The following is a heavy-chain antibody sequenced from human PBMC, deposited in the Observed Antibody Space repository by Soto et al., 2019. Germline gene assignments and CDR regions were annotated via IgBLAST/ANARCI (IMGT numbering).Heavy chain of an antibody. CDR2: IKSDGSGT. CDR3: VRGDGVHYEGNGYLGRH. V-gene: IGHV3-74*01. Sequence: EVQLVESGGGLVQLGRSLRLSCAASGFTFSSYWMHWVRQVPGKGLVWVSRIKSDGSGTYYAGSVEGRFTISRDNAQNTLYLEMNSLRAEDTAVYCCVRGDGVHYEGNGYLGRHWGQGTLVTVSS. D-gene: IGHD5-18*01. J-gene: IGHJ4*02. CDR1: GFTFSSYW.